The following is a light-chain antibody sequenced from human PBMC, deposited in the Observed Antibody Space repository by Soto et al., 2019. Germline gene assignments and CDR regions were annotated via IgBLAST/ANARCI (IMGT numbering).Light chain of an antibody. J-gene: IGKJ4*01. CDR3: QQSYSMPLT. Sequence: DIQMTQSPSSLSAAVGDRVAITCRASQRISTSLNWYQQRPGKSPELLIYGASDLQSGAPSRFSGLGSVTDFTLIISNLQPEDFATYYCQQSYSMPLTFGGGTKVEIK. V-gene: IGKV1-39*01. CDR2: GAS. CDR1: QRISTS.